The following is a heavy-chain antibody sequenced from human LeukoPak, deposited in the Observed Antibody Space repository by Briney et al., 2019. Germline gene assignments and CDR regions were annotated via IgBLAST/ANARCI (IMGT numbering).Heavy chain of an antibody. CDR3: AKGSSGYFADL. J-gene: IGHJ5*02. Sequence: GGSLRLSCAASGFIFNNYGLIWVRQAPGKGLEWVSAISNDGGGTQYADFVEGRFTISRGNSKNTLFLQMSSLRAKDTALYYCAKGSSGYFADLWGQGTLVTVSS. V-gene: IGHV3-23*01. CDR1: GFIFNNYG. CDR2: ISNDGGGT. D-gene: IGHD3-22*01.